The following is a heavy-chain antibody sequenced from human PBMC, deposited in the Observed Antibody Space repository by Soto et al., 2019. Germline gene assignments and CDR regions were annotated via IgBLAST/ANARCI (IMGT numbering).Heavy chain of an antibody. D-gene: IGHD3-22*01. V-gene: IGHV1-69*02. CDR1: GGTFSSYT. CDR2: IIPILGIA. CDR3: ASETSGYYNYYYYYGMDV. Sequence: ASVKVSCKASGGTFSSYTISWVRQAPGQGLEWMGRIIPILGIANYAQKFQGRVTITADKSTSTAYMELSSLRSEDTAVYYCASETSGYYNYYYYYGMDVWGQGTTVTVSS. J-gene: IGHJ6*02.